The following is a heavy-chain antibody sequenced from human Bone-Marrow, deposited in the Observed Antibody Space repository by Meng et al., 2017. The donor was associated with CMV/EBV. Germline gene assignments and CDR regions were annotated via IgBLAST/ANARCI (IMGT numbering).Heavy chain of an antibody. D-gene: IGHD3-9*01. CDR1: SYS. J-gene: IGHJ4*02. V-gene: IGHV3-21*01. CDR3: ARDLKYYDILTGYWPHAYFDY. Sequence: SYSMTWVRQAPGKGLEWVSSISSRSSYIYYADSVKGRFTISRDNAKNSLYLQMNSLRAEDTAVYYCARDLKYYDILTGYWPHAYFDYWGQGTLVTVSS. CDR2: ISSRSSYI.